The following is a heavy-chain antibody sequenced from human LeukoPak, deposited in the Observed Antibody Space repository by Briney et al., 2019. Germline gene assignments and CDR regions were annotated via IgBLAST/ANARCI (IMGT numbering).Heavy chain of an antibody. CDR2: LYRGVSI. D-gene: IGHD2-21*02. J-gene: IGHJ4*02. CDR1: GFTFSSYA. Sequence: PGGSLRLSCAASGFTFSSYAMSWVRQAPGRGLEWVSTLYRGVSITYADSVRGRFTISRDNSKNTLYLQMNSLRVEDTAVYYCRICGSDCSLIDYWGQGTLVTVPS. V-gene: IGHV3-23*05. CDR3: RICGSDCSLIDY.